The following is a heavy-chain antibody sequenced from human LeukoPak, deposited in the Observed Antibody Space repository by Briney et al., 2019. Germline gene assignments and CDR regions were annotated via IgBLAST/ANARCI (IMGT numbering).Heavy chain of an antibody. CDR3: ARYRCSDVNCYVSLANYGMDV. V-gene: IGHV5-51*01. J-gene: IGHJ6*02. CDR1: GYSFTNYW. D-gene: IGHD2-15*01. Sequence: GDSLKISCKGSGYSFTNYWIGWVRRLPGKGPEWMGTIYPGESDTRYSPSFRGQVTISADKSINTAYLQWSSLKASDTAMYYCARYRCSDVNCYVSLANYGMDVWGQGTTVTVSS. CDR2: IYPGESDT.